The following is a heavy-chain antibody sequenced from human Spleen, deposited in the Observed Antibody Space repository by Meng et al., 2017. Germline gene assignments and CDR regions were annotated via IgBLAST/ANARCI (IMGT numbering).Heavy chain of an antibody. Sequence: GSLRLSCTVSGGSISSSSYCWGWIRQPPGKGLEWIGSLYYSGSTYYNPSLKSRVTISVDTSKNQFSLKLSSVTAADSAVYYCAGGTVAGTGHYYFDYWGQGTLVTVSS. D-gene: IGHD6-19*01. CDR2: LYYSGST. J-gene: IGHJ4*02. CDR1: GGSISSSSYC. CDR3: AGGTVAGTGHYYFDY. V-gene: IGHV4-39*07.